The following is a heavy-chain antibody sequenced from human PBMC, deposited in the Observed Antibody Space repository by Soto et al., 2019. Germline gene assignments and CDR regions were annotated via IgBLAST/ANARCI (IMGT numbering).Heavy chain of an antibody. CDR3: ARDLQGSYYNWFDP. D-gene: IGHD3-10*01. CDR1: GGSISSSSYY. CDR2: IYYSGST. Sequence: SETLSLTCTVSGGSISSSSYYWGWIRQPPGKGLEWIGSIYYSGSTYYNPSLKSRFTISVDTSKNQFSLKLSSVTAADTAVYYCARDLQGSYYNWFDPWGQGTLVTVSS. V-gene: IGHV4-39*07. J-gene: IGHJ5*02.